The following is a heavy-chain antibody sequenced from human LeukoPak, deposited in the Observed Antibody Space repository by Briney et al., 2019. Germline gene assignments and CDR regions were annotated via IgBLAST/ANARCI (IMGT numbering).Heavy chain of an antibody. J-gene: IGHJ4*02. Sequence: SETLSLTCTVSGGSISSGSYYWSWIRQPAGKGLEWIGRGYTSGSTHYNPSLKSRVTISVDTPKNQFSLKLSSVTAADTAVYYCARAFYSSSWYHKEDFFDYWGQGTPVTVSS. CDR2: GYTSGST. D-gene: IGHD6-13*01. V-gene: IGHV4-61*02. CDR3: ARAFYSSSWYHKEDFFDY. CDR1: GGSISSGSYY.